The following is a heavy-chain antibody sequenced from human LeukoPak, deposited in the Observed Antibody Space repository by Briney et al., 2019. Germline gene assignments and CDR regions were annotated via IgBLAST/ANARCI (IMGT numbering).Heavy chain of an antibody. CDR2: IIPIFGTA. D-gene: IGHD2-2*01. CDR3: ARDRCSSTSCYLVGYYGMDV. J-gene: IGHJ6*02. Sequence: SVKVSCKASGGTFSDYAISWVRQAPGQGLEWMGGIIPIFGTANYAQKFQGRVTITADKSTSTAYMELSSLRSEDTAVYYCARDRCSSTSCYLVGYYGMDVWGQGTTVTVSS. V-gene: IGHV1-69*06. CDR1: GGTFSDYA.